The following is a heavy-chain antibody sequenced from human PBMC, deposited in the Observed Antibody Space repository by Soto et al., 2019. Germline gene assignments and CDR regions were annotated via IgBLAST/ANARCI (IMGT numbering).Heavy chain of an antibody. CDR1: GGTFSSYA. J-gene: IGHJ5*02. V-gene: IGHV1-69*13. CDR3: ARAPPYNWNGVNWFDP. D-gene: IGHD1-1*01. Sequence: SVKVSCKASGGTFSSYAISWVRQAPGQGLEWMGGIIPTFGTANYAQKFQGRVTITADESTSTAYMELSSLRSEDTAVYYCARAPPYNWNGVNWFDPWGQGTLVTVSS. CDR2: IIPTFGTA.